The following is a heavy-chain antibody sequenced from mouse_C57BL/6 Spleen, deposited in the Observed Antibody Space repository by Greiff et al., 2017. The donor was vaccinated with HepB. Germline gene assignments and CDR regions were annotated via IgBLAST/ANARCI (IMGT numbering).Heavy chain of an antibody. J-gene: IGHJ2*01. Sequence: QVQLQQPGAELVKPGASVKLSCKASGYTFTSYWMQWVQQRPGQGLEWIGEIDPSDSYTNYNQKFKGKATLTVDKPSSTAYMQLSSLTSEDSAVYYCADGGFDYWGQGTTLTVSS. CDR2: IDPSDSYT. CDR3: ADGGFDY. V-gene: IGHV1-50*01. D-gene: IGHD1-1*01. CDR1: GYTFTSYW.